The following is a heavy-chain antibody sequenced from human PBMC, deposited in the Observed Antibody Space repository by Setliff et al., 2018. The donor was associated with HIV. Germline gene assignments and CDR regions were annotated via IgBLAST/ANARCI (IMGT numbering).Heavy chain of an antibody. D-gene: IGHD2-2*01. CDR3: AIYSSNWWGWFDP. CDR1: GYSFPSYD. J-gene: IGHJ5*02. CDR2: MNPDSGNT. Sequence: KVSCKASGYSFPSYDIHWVRQATGQGLEWMGWMNPDSGNTGYAQKFQGRVTMTRNTSIRTAYMELSSLRSEDTAVYYCAIYSSNWWGWFDPWGQGTLVTVSS. V-gene: IGHV1-8*01.